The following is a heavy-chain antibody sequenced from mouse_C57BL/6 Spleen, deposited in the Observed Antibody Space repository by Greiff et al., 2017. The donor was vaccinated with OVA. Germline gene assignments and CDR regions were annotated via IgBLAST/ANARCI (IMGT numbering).Heavy chain of an antibody. J-gene: IGHJ4*01. D-gene: IGHD2-3*01. CDR3: ARSCDGYYVNPPYYYAMDY. CDR1: GYTFTDHT. V-gene: IGHV1-78*01. Sequence: QVQLQQSDAELVKPGASVKISCKVSGYTFTDHTIHWMKQRPEQGLEWIGYIYPRDGSTKYNEKFKGKATLTADKSSSTAYMQLNSLTSEDSAVYFCARSCDGYYVNPPYYYAMDYWGQGTSVTVSS. CDR2: IYPRDGST.